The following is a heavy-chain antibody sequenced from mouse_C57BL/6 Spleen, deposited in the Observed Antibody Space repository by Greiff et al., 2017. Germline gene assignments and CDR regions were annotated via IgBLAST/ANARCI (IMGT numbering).Heavy chain of an antibody. J-gene: IGHJ4*01. Sequence: EVMLVESGGGLVKPGGSLKLSCAASGFTFSSYTMSWVRQTPEKRLEWVATISGGGGNTYYPDSVKGRFTISRDNAKNTLYLQMSSLRSEDTALYYCARIYYSNFYAMDYWGQGTSVTVSS. CDR2: ISGGGGNT. V-gene: IGHV5-9*01. CDR1: GFTFSSYT. CDR3: ARIYYSNFYAMDY. D-gene: IGHD2-5*01.